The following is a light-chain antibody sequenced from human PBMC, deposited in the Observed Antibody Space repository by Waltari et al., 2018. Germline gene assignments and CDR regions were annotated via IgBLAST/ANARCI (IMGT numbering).Light chain of an antibody. CDR1: QSVSSY. CDR2: DAS. Sequence: EIVLTQSPATMSLSPGERATLSCRASQSVSSYLAWYQQKPGQAPRLLIYDASTRATGSPARFSGSGSGTDFTLTISSLEPEDFAVYYCQQRSNWPITFGQGTRLDIK. CDR3: QQRSNWPIT. J-gene: IGKJ5*01. V-gene: IGKV3-11*01.